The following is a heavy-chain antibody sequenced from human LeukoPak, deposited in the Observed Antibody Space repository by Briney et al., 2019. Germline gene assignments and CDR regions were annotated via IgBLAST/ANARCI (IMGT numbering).Heavy chain of an antibody. CDR1: GGSFSGYY. V-gene: IGHV4-34*01. Sequence: SETLSLTCAVYGGSFSGYYWSWIRQPPGKGLEWIGEINHSGSTDYNPSLKSRVTISVDTSKNQFSLKLSSVTAADTAVYYCARVFGGGIDYWGQGTLVTVSS. D-gene: IGHD3-16*01. J-gene: IGHJ4*02. CDR2: INHSGST. CDR3: ARVFGGGIDY.